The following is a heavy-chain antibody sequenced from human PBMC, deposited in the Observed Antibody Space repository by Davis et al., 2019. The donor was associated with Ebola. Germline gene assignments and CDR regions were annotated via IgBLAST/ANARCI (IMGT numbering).Heavy chain of an antibody. Sequence: AASVKVSCKASGYTFTSYAMHWVRQAPGQRLECMGWINAGNGDTKYSQKFQGRVTFTRDTFASIVFMELTSLTSEDTAVYYCASQFVTGVLGVSWGQGTLVTISS. CDR1: GYTFTSYA. CDR2: INAGNGDT. V-gene: IGHV1-3*01. J-gene: IGHJ4*02. D-gene: IGHD3-10*01. CDR3: ASQFVTGVLGVS.